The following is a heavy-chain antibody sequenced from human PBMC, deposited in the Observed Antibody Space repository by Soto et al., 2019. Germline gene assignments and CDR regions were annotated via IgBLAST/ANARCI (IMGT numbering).Heavy chain of an antibody. CDR2: IIPIFGTA. D-gene: IGHD2-2*01. V-gene: IGHV1-69*13. CDR3: ARDPLARGYCISTSCSKPFYFDY. CDR1: GYSFTSYA. J-gene: IGHJ4*02. Sequence: SVKVSCKASGYSFTSYAMHWVRQAPGQGLEWMGGIIPIFGTANYAQKFQGRVTITADESTSTAYMELSSLRSEDTAVYYCARDPLARGYCISTSCSKPFYFDYWGQGTLVTVSS.